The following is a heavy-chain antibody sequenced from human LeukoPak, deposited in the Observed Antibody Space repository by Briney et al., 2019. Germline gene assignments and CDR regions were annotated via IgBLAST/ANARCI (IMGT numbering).Heavy chain of an antibody. CDR3: TRSGYSGYDRTRA. V-gene: IGHV3-49*04. CDR1: GFTFGDYA. D-gene: IGHD5-12*01. Sequence: GGSLRLSCTASGFTFGDYAMSWVRQAPGKGLEWVGFIRSKAYGGTTEYAASVKGRFTISRDDSKSIAYLQMNSLKTEDTAVYYCTRSGYSGYDRTRAWGQGTLVTVSS. CDR2: IRSKAYGGTT. J-gene: IGHJ5*02.